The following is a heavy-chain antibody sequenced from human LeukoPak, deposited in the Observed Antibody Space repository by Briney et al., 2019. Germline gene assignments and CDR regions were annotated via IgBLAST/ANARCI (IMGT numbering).Heavy chain of an antibody. D-gene: IGHD3-10*01. CDR2: INSDETIS. Sequence: PGGSLRLSCAASGFTFSSYWMHWVRQVPNQGLMWVSRINSDETISEYVDSVNGRFTISRDNAKNTLYLQMNSLRAEDTAVYYCARSGIKMVRGVIIKSPYHMDVWGKGTTVTVSS. V-gene: IGHV3-74*01. J-gene: IGHJ6*03. CDR1: GFTFSSYW. CDR3: ARSGIKMVRGVIIKSPYHMDV.